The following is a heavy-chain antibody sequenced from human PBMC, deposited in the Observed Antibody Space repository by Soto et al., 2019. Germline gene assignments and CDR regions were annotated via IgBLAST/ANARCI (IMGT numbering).Heavy chain of an antibody. CDR3: ANRLRSFDY. Sequence: EVQLLESGGGLVQPGGSLRLSCAASGFTFSSYAMSWVRQAPGKGLEWVSAISGSGGSTYYADSVKGRFTISRDNSKNTQNLQMNRQRAEDTAVYYCANRLRSFDYWGQGTLVTVS. CDR2: ISGSGGST. D-gene: IGHD4-17*01. V-gene: IGHV3-23*01. J-gene: IGHJ4*02. CDR1: GFTFSSYA.